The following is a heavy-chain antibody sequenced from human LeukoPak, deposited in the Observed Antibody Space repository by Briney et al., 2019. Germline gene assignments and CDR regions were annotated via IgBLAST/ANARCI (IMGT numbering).Heavy chain of an antibody. CDR3: ARRRGFGSWLYFDY. J-gene: IGHJ4*02. CDR2: INHSRST. D-gene: IGHD6-13*01. V-gene: IGHV4-34*01. CDR1: GGSFRGHD. Sequence: SESLSLTCAVYGGSFRGHDWSWVRQPPGKGLEWIGEINHSRSTNYNPSLKTRATISVDTTKNQFSLKLSSVTAADTAVYYCARRRGFGSWLYFDYWGQGTLVTVSS.